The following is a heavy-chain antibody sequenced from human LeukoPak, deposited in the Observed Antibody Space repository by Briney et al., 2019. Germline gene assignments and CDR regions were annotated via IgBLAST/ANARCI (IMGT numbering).Heavy chain of an antibody. CDR2: VYSDGST. CDR1: GFSVSSNY. J-gene: IGHJ4*02. CDR3: ARATLDN. Sequence: GGSLRLSCAASGFSVSSNYITWVRQAPGKGLEWVSVVYSDGSTKYADSVKARFTISRDNSKNTVYLQMNRLRVEDTALYYCARATLDNWGQGTLVTVSS. V-gene: IGHV3-53*01.